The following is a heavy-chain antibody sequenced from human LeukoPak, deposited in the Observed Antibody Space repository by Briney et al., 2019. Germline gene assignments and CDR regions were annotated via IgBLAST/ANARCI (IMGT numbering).Heavy chain of an antibody. CDR2: INHSGST. V-gene: IGHV4-34*01. J-gene: IGHJ6*02. D-gene: IGHD3-22*01. CDR1: GGSFSGYY. CDR3: GGYDSCGPNHTHGLVV. Sequence: SETLSLTCDVYGGSFSGYYWSWIRQPPGKGLEWIGEINHSGSTNYNPSLESRVTMSVDTPKNQFSLKLSSVTAADTAVYYCGGYDSCGPNHTHGLVVWGQGTTVTVSS.